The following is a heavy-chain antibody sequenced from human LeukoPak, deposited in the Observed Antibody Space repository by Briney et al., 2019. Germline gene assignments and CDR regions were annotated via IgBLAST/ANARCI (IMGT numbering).Heavy chain of an antibody. Sequence: GVSLRLSCAASGFTFGSYAMSWVRQAPGNGLEWVSTIGGGSETTSYADSAKGRFTSSRDNSKNTVYLQMHSLRAEDTAVYYCAKVLSGSQDYWGQGTLVTVFS. D-gene: IGHD1-26*01. J-gene: IGHJ4*02. CDR2: IGGGSETT. V-gene: IGHV3-23*01. CDR3: AKVLSGSQDY. CDR1: GFTFGSYA.